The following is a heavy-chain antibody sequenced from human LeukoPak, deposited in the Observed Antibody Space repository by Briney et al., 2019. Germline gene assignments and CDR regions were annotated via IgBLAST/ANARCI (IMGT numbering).Heavy chain of an antibody. CDR2: ISSGSGSM. CDR1: GFTFSTYS. Sequence: GGSLRLSCAASGFTFSTYSGNWIRQAPGKGLEWVSSISSGSGSMFYIDSVRGRFTISRDNARNSLYLQMNSLRVEDTAVYYCLRGDRRDFWGQGTLVPVSS. CDR3: LRGDRRDF. V-gene: IGHV3-21*01. J-gene: IGHJ4*02.